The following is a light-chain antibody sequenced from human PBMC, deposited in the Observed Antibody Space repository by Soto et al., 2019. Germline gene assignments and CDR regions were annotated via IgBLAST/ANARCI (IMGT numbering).Light chain of an antibody. J-gene: IGKJ5*01. Sequence: EIVLTQSPGTLSLSPGERATLSCRASQSISSYSLAWYQQRPGQAPRLLIYGASSRATGIPDRFSGSWSGTDFSLTISRLDPEDFAVYYRQHYGSSFTFGQGTRLEIK. V-gene: IGKV3-20*01. CDR2: GAS. CDR1: QSISSYS. CDR3: QHYGSSFT.